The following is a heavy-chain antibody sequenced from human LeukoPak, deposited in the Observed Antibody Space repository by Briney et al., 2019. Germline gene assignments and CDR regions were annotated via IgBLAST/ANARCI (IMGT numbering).Heavy chain of an antibody. CDR3: ARDPYVMGRDGYNHFDY. V-gene: IGHV3-11*01. J-gene: IGHJ4*02. D-gene: IGHD5-24*01. CDR2: ISSSGSTI. Sequence: KPGGSLRLSCAASGFIFSDYYMSWIRQAPGKGLEWISYISSSGSTIYYADPAKGRFTISRDNAKNSLYLQMNSLRAEDTAVYYCARDPYVMGRDGYNHFDYWGQGTLVTVSS. CDR1: GFIFSDYY.